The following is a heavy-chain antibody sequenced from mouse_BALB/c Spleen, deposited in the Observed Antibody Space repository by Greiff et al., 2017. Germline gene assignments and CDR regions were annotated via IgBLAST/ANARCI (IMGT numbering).Heavy chain of an antibody. Sequence: QVQLQQSGPELVKPGASVRISCKASGYTFTSYYIHWVKQRPGQGLEWIGWIYPGNVNTKYNEKFKGKATLTADKSSSTAYMQLSSLTSEDSAVYFCAREGDGYPFAMDYWGQGTSVTVSS. CDR1: GYTFTSYY. J-gene: IGHJ4*01. D-gene: IGHD2-3*01. V-gene: IGHV1S56*01. CDR2: IYPGNVNT. CDR3: AREGDGYPFAMDY.